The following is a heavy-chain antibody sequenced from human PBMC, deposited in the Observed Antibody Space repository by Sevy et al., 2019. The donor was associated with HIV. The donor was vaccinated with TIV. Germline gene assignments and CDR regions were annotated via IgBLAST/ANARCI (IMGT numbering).Heavy chain of an antibody. Sequence: DSVKVSCKTSGYTFTRHGISWVRQAPRQGLERTGWISGYTGEKNVTHRFQARVSLTIDTSTDTAYMELRSMRSDDTAVYYCPRDSAAVATDYFAYWGQGTLVNVSS. D-gene: IGHD2-15*01. V-gene: IGHV1-18*01. CDR1: GYTFTRHG. CDR3: PRDSAAVATDYFAY. CDR2: ISGYTGEK. J-gene: IGHJ4*02.